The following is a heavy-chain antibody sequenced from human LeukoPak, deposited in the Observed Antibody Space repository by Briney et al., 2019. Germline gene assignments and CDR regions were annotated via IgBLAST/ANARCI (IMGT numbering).Heavy chain of an antibody. CDR3: ARSTDYYDSSGYLTFQEGPGLYYFDY. CDR1: GGSISSGGYY. Sequence: SETLSLTCAVSGGSISSGGYYWSWIRQPPGKGLEWIGEINHSGSTNYNPSLKSRVTISVDTSKNQFSLKLSSVTAADTAVYYCARSTDYYDSSGYLTFQEGPGLYYFDYWGQGTLVTVSS. J-gene: IGHJ4*02. D-gene: IGHD3-22*01. V-gene: IGHV4-34*01. CDR2: INHSGST.